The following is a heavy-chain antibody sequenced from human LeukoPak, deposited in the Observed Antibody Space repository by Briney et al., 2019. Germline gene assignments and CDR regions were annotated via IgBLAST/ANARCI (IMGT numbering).Heavy chain of an antibody. D-gene: IGHD6-19*01. J-gene: IGHJ5*02. CDR2: MHPTGST. CDR1: GGSIRRYY. V-gene: IGHV4-59*08. CDR3: ARHAAVEGSSGWSPLWWFDP. Sequence: SETLSLTCTASGGSIRRYYWSWIRQPPPKRLQRIGSMHPTGSTKHNPYLKSRVTISVDTSKSQFSLKLSSVTAADTAVYYCARHAAVEGSSGWSPLWWFDPWGQGTLVTVSS.